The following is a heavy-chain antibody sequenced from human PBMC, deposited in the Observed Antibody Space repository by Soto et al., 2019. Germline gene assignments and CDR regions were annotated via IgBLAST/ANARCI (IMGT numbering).Heavy chain of an antibody. V-gene: IGHV4-34*01. CDR2: INHSGST. J-gene: IGHJ6*02. D-gene: IGHD6-19*01. CDR3: ARGYSSGWDGAHYYYCGMDV. Sequence: SETLSLTCAVYGGSFSGYYWSWIRQPPGKGLEWIGEINHSGSTNYNPSLKSRVTISVDTSKNQFSLKLSSVTAADTAVYYCARGYSSGWDGAHYYYCGMDVWGQGTTVTVSS. CDR1: GGSFSGYY.